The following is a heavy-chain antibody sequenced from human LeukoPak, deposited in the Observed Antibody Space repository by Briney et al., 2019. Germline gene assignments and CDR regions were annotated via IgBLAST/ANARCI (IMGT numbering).Heavy chain of an antibody. V-gene: IGHV4-39*01. J-gene: IGHJ4*02. CDR2: IYHSGST. CDR3: ARTLYKEDYFDY. Sequence: PSETLSLTCTVSGGSISSSSYYWGWIRQPPGKGLEWIGSIYHSGSTYYNPSLKSRVTISVDTSKNQFSLKLSSVTAADTAVYYCARTLYKEDYFDYWGQGTLVTVSS. D-gene: IGHD5-24*01. CDR1: GGSISSSSYY.